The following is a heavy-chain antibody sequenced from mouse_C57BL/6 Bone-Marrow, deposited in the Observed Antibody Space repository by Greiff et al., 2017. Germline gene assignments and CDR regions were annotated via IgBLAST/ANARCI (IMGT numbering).Heavy chain of an antibody. D-gene: IGHD5-1*01. CDR3: ARSSTFFYYLDY. V-gene: IGHV1-47*01. Sequence: QVQLQQSGAELVKPGASVKMSCKASGYTFTTYPIEWMKQNHGKSLEWIGNFHPYNDDTKYNEKFKGKATLTVEKSSNTVYLELSRLTSYDSAVYYLARSSTFFYYLDYWGQGTTRTVSS. CDR2: FHPYNDDT. J-gene: IGHJ2*01. CDR1: GYTFTTYP.